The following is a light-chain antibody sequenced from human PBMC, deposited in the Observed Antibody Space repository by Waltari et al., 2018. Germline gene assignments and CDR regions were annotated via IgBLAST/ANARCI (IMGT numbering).Light chain of an antibody. Sequence: DIQMTQSPPSLSAYVGDRVTITCRASQSVSNYLSWYQQKPGKAPKLLIYAASSLESGVPSRFTGSGSGTDFTLTISSLQSEDFATYYCQQTYTTPLTFGGGTTVEIK. V-gene: IGKV1-39*01. CDR2: AAS. CDR1: QSVSNY. CDR3: QQTYTTPLT. J-gene: IGKJ4*01.